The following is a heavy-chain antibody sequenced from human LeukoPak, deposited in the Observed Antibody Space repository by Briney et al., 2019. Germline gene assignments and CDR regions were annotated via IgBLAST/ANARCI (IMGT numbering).Heavy chain of an antibody. CDR2: IKKDGSEK. CDR1: GFTFSSYW. V-gene: IGHV3-7*03. D-gene: IGHD6-19*01. CDR3: AKDMYEGSGWHYFDY. J-gene: IGHJ4*02. Sequence: PGGSLRLSCAASGFTFSSYWMSWVRQAPGKGLEWVANIKKDGSEKFYVDSVRGRFTISRDNAKNSLYLQMNSLRAEDTALYYCAKDMYEGSGWHYFDYWGQGTLVTVSS.